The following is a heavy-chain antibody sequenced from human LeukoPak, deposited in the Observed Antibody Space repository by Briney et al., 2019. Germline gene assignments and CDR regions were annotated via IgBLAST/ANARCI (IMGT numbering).Heavy chain of an antibody. Sequence: PSEALSLTCTVSGGSISSYYWSWIRQPAGKGLEWIGRIYTSGSTNYNPSLKSRVTISVDTSKNQFSLKLSSVTAADTAVYYCASWQWFGEHYWGQGTLVTVSS. CDR3: ASWQWFGEHY. V-gene: IGHV4-4*07. J-gene: IGHJ4*02. CDR1: GGSISSYY. CDR2: IYTSGST. D-gene: IGHD3-10*01.